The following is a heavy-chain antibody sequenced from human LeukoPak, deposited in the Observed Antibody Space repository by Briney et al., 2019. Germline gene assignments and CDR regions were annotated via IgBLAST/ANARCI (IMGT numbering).Heavy chain of an antibody. CDR3: AKDLAEQLWFFDY. V-gene: IGHV3-9*01. Sequence: GGSLRLSCAASGFTFDDYAMHWVRQAPGKGLEWVSGISWNSGSIGYADSVKGRFTISRDNAKNSLCLQMNSLRAEDTALYYCAKDLAEQLWFFDYWGQGTLVTVSS. CDR1: GFTFDDYA. D-gene: IGHD5-18*01. CDR2: ISWNSGSI. J-gene: IGHJ4*02.